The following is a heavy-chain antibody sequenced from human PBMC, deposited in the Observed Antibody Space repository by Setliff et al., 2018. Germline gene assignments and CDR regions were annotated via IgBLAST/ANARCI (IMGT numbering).Heavy chain of an antibody. CDR2: INHRGST. CDR3: ARGRNIAARLLDS. V-gene: IGHV4-4*02. D-gene: IGHD6-6*01. Sequence: SETLSLTCTVSGASVSGNSYYWWNWVRQPPGKGLEWIGEINHRGSTNYNPSLKSRVTISIDTSKDQFSLKLISMTAADTAVYYCARGRNIAARLLDSWGQGTLVTVSS. J-gene: IGHJ4*02. CDR1: GASVSGNSYYW.